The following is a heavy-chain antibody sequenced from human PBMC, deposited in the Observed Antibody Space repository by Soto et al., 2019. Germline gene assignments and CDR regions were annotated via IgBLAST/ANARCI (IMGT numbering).Heavy chain of an antibody. Sequence: SETLSLTCAVYAGSFSHYYWNWIRQSPGKGLEWIGKIKHSGSSNYNPSLRSRVSISVDMPKNQFSLRLTSVTAADTAVYYCARGGSSDWQVALDIWGQGTMVTVSS. J-gene: IGHJ3*02. V-gene: IGHV4-34*01. D-gene: IGHD6-19*01. CDR3: ARGGSSDWQVALDI. CDR2: IKHSGSS. CDR1: AGSFSHYY.